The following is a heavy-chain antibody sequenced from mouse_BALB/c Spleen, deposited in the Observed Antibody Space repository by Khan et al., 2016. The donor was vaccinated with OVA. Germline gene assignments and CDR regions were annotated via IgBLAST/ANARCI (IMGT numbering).Heavy chain of an antibody. J-gene: IGHJ3*01. CDR3: TRSGYGTFAY. CDR1: GYSFTSYY. V-gene: IGHV1S81*02. CDR2: IKPSNGGT. D-gene: IGHD2-1*01. Sequence: QVQLQQSGAELVKPGASVRLSCKASGYSFTSYYLYWVKQRPGHGLEWIGDIKPSNGGTHFNEKFKNKVTLTVDKSSSTAYMQLSSLTSEDSAVYYCTRSGYGTFAYWGQGTLVTVSA.